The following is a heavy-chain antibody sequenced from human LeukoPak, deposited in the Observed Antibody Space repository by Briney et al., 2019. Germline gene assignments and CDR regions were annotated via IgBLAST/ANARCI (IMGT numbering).Heavy chain of an antibody. J-gene: IGHJ4*02. Sequence: ASETLSLTCTVAGGSISSYYWSWIRQPPGKGLEWIGYIYYSGSTTYNPSLKSRVTMSVDTSKNQFSLRLSSVTAADTAVYYCASRPISVDIFDYWGQGTLVTVSS. CDR3: ASRPISVDIFDY. D-gene: IGHD6-19*01. CDR2: IYYSGST. V-gene: IGHV4-59*08. CDR1: GGSISSYY.